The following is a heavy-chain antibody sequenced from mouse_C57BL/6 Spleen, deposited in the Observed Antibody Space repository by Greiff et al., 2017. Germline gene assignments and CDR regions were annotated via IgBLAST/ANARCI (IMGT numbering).Heavy chain of an antibody. Sequence: VQLQPSGAELVKPGASVKISCKASGYAFSSYWMNWVKQRPGKGLEWIGQIYPGDGDTNYNGKFKGKATLTADKASSTAYMQLSSLTSEDSAVYFCARRSDYGSSYEGAMDYWGQGTSVTVSS. D-gene: IGHD1-1*01. CDR3: ARRSDYGSSYEGAMDY. V-gene: IGHV1-80*01. CDR2: IYPGDGDT. CDR1: GYAFSSYW. J-gene: IGHJ4*01.